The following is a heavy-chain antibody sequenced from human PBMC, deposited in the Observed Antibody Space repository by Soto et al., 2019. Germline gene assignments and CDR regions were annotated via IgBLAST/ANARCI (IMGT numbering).Heavy chain of an antibody. CDR2: ISGSGGNT. CDR3: AKDKSGTTSFDH. Sequence: EVQLLESGGGLVQPGGSLRLSCAASGFTFSNYVMTWVRQAPGKGLEWVSAISGSGGNTYYADSVKGRFTISRDDSKNTLYLQMNSLRAEDTAVYYCAKDKSGTTSFDHWGQGTLVTVSS. J-gene: IGHJ4*02. CDR1: GFTFSNYV. V-gene: IGHV3-23*01. D-gene: IGHD1-1*01.